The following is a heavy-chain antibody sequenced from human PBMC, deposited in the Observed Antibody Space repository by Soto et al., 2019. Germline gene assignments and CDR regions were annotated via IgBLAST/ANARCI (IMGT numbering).Heavy chain of an antibody. D-gene: IGHD6-13*01. J-gene: IGHJ4*02. CDR1: DFIFSNYG. CDR2: ISDSGTIT. V-gene: IGHV3-23*01. Sequence: GSLRLSCEGSDFIFSNYGMSWVRQAPGKGLEWVAGISDSGTITNYADSVKGRFTISKDNSRRMVYLQMDSLRADDTAVYFCAKGGRTWYGFDSWGQGILVTVSS. CDR3: AKGGRTWYGFDS.